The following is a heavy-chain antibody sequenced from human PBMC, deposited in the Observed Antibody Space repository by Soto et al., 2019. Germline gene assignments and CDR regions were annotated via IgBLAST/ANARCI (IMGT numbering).Heavy chain of an antibody. CDR3: ASLRVVAATHHSDY. D-gene: IGHD2-15*01. V-gene: IGHV4-39*01. Sequence: PSETLSLTCTVSGGSISSSSYYWGWIRQPPGKGLEWIGSIYYSGSTYYNPSLKSRVTISVDTSKNQFSLKLSSVTAADTAVYYCASLRVVAATHHSDYWGQGTLVTVSS. J-gene: IGHJ4*02. CDR2: IYYSGST. CDR1: GGSISSSSYY.